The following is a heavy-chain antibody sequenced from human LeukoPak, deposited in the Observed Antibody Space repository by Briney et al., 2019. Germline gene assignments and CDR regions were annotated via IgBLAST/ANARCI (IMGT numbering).Heavy chain of an antibody. D-gene: IGHD4-17*01. Sequence: SETLSLTCTVSGGSISSYYWSWIRQPPGKGLEWIGYIYYSGSTNYNPSLKSRVTISVDTSKNQFSLKLSSVTAADTAVYYCARYGDYVVGAFDIWGQGTIVTVSS. V-gene: IGHV4-59*08. CDR3: ARYGDYVVGAFDI. CDR1: GGSISSYY. J-gene: IGHJ3*02. CDR2: IYYSGST.